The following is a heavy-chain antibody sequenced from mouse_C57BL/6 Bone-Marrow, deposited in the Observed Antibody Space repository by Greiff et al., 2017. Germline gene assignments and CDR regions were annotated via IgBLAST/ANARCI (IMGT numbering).Heavy chain of an antibody. CDR1: EYEFPSHD. D-gene: IGHD2-2*01. J-gene: IGHJ2*01. CDR2: INSDGGST. Sequence: EVQLKESGGGLVQPGESLKLSCESNEYEFPSHDMSWVRKTPEKRLELVAAINSDGGSTYYPDTMESRFIISRDNTTKTLYLQMSSLRSEDTALYYCARQGGYDPLYYWGQGTTLTVSS. V-gene: IGHV5-2*01. CDR3: ARQGGYDPLYY.